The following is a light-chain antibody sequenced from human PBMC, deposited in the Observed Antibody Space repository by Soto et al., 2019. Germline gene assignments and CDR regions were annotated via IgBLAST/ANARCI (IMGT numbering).Light chain of an antibody. CDR1: QSVLYSSNNKNY. Sequence: DIVMTQSPDSLAVSLGERATINCKSSQSVLYSSNNKNYLAWYQQKPGQPPKLLIYWASTRESGVPDRFSGSGSGTDFTLTISSLQAEDVAVCYCQYGFTFGPGTKVDIK. V-gene: IGKV4-1*01. CDR3: QYGFT. CDR2: WAS. J-gene: IGKJ3*01.